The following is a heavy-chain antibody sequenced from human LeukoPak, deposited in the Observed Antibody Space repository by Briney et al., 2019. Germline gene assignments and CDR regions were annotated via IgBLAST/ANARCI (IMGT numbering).Heavy chain of an antibody. J-gene: IGHJ4*02. CDR2: INHHSGFK. D-gene: IGHD1-14*01. V-gene: IGHV3-21*01. CDR3: ARDHRKKNPSRANSCFGL. Sequence: GGSLRLSCAASGFTFSSYSMNWVRQAPGKGLEWVSSINHHSGFKYYADSVKGRFTISRDNAQSSLYLEMNSLRVEDTAVYYWARDHRKKNPSRANSCFGLWGPGPLVTVPS. CDR1: GFTFSSYS.